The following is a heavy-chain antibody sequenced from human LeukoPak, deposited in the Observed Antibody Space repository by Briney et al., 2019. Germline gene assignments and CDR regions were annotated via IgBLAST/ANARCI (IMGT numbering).Heavy chain of an antibody. CDR1: GYTFTGYY. CDR2: INPNSGGT. CDR3: ARDLLVGVPELDY. Sequence: GASVKVSCKASGYTFTGYYMHWVRQAPGQGLEWMGWINPNSGGTNYAQKFQGRVTMTRDTSISTAYMELSRLRSDDTAVYYCARDLLVGVPELDYWGQGTLVTVSS. V-gene: IGHV1-2*02. D-gene: IGHD1-26*01. J-gene: IGHJ4*02.